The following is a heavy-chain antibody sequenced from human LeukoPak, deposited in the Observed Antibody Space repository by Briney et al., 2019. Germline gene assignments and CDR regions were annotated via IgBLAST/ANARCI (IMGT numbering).Heavy chain of an antibody. CDR1: GFTFSSYW. CDR2: ISISGSKT. J-gene: IGHJ4*02. Sequence: HPGGSLRLSCAASGFTFSSYWMHWVRQAPGKGLEWVSAISISGSKTYYADSVKGRFTISRDNSKNTLYLQMNSLRAEDTAVYYCANEIRPNDYWGQGTQVTVSS. V-gene: IGHV3-23*01. D-gene: IGHD4-17*01. CDR3: ANEIRPNDY.